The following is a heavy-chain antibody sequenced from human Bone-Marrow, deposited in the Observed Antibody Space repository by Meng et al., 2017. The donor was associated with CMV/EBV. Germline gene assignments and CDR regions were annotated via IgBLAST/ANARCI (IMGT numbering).Heavy chain of an antibody. CDR3: ASGKGRYYGMDV. D-gene: IGHD1-26*01. Sequence: ASVKVSCKASGYTFTSYDINWVRQAAGQGLEWMGWMNPDSVNPGYAQKFQGRVTITRDTSTSTVYMELSSLRSEDTAVYYCASGKGRYYGMDVWGQGTTVTVSS. J-gene: IGHJ6*02. V-gene: IGHV1-8*03. CDR2: MNPDSVNP. CDR1: GYTFTSYD.